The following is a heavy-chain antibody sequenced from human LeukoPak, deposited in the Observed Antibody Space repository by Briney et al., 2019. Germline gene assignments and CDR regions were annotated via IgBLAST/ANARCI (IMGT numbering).Heavy chain of an antibody. V-gene: IGHV3-7*01. D-gene: IGHD3-9*01. CDR3: ARGNRSYFDWLFWY. Sequence: GGSLRLSCAASGFTFSTHWMSWVRQAPGKGLEWVANIKQDESEKYYVDSVKGRFTISRDNAKNSLYLQMNSLRAEDTAVYYCARGNRSYFDWLFWYWGQGTLVTVSS. CDR1: GFTFSTHW. J-gene: IGHJ4*02. CDR2: IKQDESEK.